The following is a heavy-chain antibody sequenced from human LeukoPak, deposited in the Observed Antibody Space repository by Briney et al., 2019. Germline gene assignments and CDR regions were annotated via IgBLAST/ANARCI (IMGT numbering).Heavy chain of an antibody. CDR1: GGSISSYY. CDR3: ARPDSGWTFDY. V-gene: IGHV4-59*08. J-gene: IGHJ4*02. Sequence: SETLSLICTVSGGSISSYYWSWIRQPPGKGLEWIGYIYYSGSTNYNPSLKSRVTISVDTSKNQFSLKLSSVTAADTAVYYCARPDSGWTFDYWGQGTLVTVSS. D-gene: IGHD6-19*01. CDR2: IYYSGST.